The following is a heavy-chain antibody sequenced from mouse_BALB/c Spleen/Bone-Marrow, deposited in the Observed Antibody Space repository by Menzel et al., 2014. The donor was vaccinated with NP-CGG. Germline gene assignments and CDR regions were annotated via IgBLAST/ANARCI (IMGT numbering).Heavy chain of an antibody. CDR3: ARMGDYSYYFDY. D-gene: IGHD1-1*01. J-gene: IGHJ2*01. Sequence: VQLQQSGAELVRPGSSAKISCKASGYAFSSYWMNWVKQRPGQGLEWIGQIYPGDGDTNYNGKFKGKATLTADKSSSTAYIQLSSLTSEDSAVYFCARMGDYSYYFDYWGKGTTLTVSS. CDR1: GYAFSSYW. CDR2: IYPGDGDT. V-gene: IGHV1-80*01.